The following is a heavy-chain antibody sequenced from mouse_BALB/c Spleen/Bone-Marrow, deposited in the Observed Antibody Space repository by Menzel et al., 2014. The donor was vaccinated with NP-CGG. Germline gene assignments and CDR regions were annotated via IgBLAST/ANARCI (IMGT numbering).Heavy chain of an antibody. CDR3: ARDKGRVFFDY. J-gene: IGHJ2*01. CDR1: GFTFTDYY. Sequence: EVQRVESGGGLVQPGGSLRLSCATSGFTFTDYYMNWVRQPPGKALEWLGFIRNKANGYTTEYSASVKGRFTISRDNSQNILYLQMNTLRAEDSATYYCARDKGRVFFDYWGQSTTLTVSS. V-gene: IGHV7-3*02. CDR2: IRNKANGYTT.